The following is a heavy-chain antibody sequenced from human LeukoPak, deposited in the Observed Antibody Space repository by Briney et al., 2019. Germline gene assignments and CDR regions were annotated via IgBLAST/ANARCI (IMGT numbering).Heavy chain of an antibody. J-gene: IGHJ3*02. CDR1: GGSISSSSYY. V-gene: IGHV4-39*01. CDR2: IYYSGST. D-gene: IGHD1-26*01. CDR3: ARRGVGANADDAFDI. Sequence: SETLSLTCTVSGGSISSSSYYWGWIRQPPGKGLEWIGSIYYSGSTYYNPSLKSRVTISVDTSRNQFSLKLSSVTAADTAVYYCARRGVGANADDAFDIWGQGTMVTVSS.